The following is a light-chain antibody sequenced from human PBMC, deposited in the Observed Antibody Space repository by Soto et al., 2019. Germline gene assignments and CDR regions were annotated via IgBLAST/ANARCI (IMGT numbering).Light chain of an antibody. CDR1: QSISVS. J-gene: IGKJ1*01. CDR2: DAS. V-gene: IGKV1-5*01. Sequence: IQMTQSPSTLSASMGDTVTITCRASQSISVSLAWYQQKPGKAPNLLIYDASTLQGGVPSRFSGSGSGTEFTLTVTSLQPEDFATYFCQQYDKYSTFGHGTKVDI. CDR3: QQYDKYST.